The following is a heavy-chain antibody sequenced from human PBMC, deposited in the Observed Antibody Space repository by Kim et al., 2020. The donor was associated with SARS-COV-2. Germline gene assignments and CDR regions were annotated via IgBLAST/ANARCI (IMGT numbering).Heavy chain of an antibody. V-gene: IGHV4-39*01. CDR1: GASVSNNYY. Sequence: SETLSLTCSVSGASVSNNYYWAWIRQPPGKGLEWIGNIYYSGTTSYNPSLKSRVTISVDTSKNQFSLKLSSVTVADTAVYYCARPPQSRYQPFDTWGQGT. D-gene: IGHD3-9*01. J-gene: IGHJ5*02. CDR2: IYYSGTT. CDR3: ARPPQSRYQPFDT.